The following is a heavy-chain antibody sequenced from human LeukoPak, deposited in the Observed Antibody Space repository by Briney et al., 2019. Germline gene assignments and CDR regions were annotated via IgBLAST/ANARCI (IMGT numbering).Heavy chain of an antibody. V-gene: IGHV1-2*04. Sequence: ASVKVSCKASGYTFTGYYMHWVRQAPGQGLEWMGWINPNSGGTNYAQKFQGWVTMTRDTSISTAYMELSRLRSDDTAVYYCARAPYGSGSYYYYFDCWGQGTLVTVSS. CDR1: GYTFTGYY. CDR3: ARAPYGSGSYYYYFDC. CDR2: INPNSGGT. D-gene: IGHD3-10*01. J-gene: IGHJ4*02.